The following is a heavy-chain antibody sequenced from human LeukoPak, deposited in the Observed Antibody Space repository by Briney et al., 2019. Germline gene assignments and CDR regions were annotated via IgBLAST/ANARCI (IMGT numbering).Heavy chain of an antibody. CDR1: RFTFSNYG. CDR2: IRYDGSNK. CDR3: ARETYSGYDLGFDY. J-gene: IGHJ4*02. Sequence: GGSLRLSCAASRFTFSNYGMHWVRQAPGKGLEWVAFIRYDGSNKYYADSVKGRFTISRDNSKNTLYLQMNSLRAEDTAVYYCARETYSGYDLGFDYWGQGTLVTVSS. D-gene: IGHD5-12*01. V-gene: IGHV3-30*02.